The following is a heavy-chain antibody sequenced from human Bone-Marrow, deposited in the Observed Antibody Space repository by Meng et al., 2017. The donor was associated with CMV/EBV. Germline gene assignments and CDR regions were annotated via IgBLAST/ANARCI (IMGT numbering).Heavy chain of an antibody. D-gene: IGHD3-3*01. J-gene: IGHJ5*02. CDR2: IYPGDSDT. CDR3: ARGYYDFWSGYYWFDP. CDR1: GYSFTSYW. Sequence: ESLKISCKGSGYSFTSYWIGWVRQMPGKGLEWMGIIYPGDSDTRYSPSFQGQVTISADKSISTAYLQWSSLKASDTAMYYCARGYYDFWSGYYWFDPWGQGTLVTVSS. V-gene: IGHV5-51*01.